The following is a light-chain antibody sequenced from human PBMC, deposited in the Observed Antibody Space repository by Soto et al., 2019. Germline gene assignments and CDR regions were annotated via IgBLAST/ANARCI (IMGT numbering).Light chain of an antibody. V-gene: IGLV2-8*01. CDR2: EVT. J-gene: IGLJ2*01. CDR3: SSYAGSNNLV. Sequence: QSALTQPPSASGSPGQSVTISCTGTSSDVGGYHYVSWYQQHPGKAPKLMIHEVTKRPSGVPDRFSGPKSGNTASLTVSGLQGEDEADYYCSSYAGSNNLVFGGGTKLTVL. CDR1: SSDVGGYHY.